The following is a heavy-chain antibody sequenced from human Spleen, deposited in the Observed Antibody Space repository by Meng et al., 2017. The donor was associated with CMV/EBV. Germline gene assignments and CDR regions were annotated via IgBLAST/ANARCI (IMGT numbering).Heavy chain of an antibody. CDR3: ARDLEYCGSTSCFEDCFDP. CDR2: MNPNSGNT. J-gene: IGHJ5*02. D-gene: IGHD2-2*01. V-gene: IGHV1-8*03. CDR1: GYTFTSYD. Sequence: ASVKVSCKASGYTFTSYDINWVRQATGQGLEWMGWMNPNSGNTGYAQKFQGRVTITRNTSISTAYMELSSLRSEDTAVYYCARDLEYCGSTSCFEDCFDPWGQGTLVTVSS.